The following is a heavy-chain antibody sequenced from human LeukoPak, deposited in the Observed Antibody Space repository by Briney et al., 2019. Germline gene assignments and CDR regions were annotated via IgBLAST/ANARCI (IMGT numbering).Heavy chain of an antibody. CDR3: ARGRDSSGLYYYYYYYMDV. V-gene: IGHV4-34*01. CDR1: GGSFSGYY. Sequence: SETLSLTCAVYGGSFSGYYWSWIRQPPGKGLEWIGEINHSGSTNYNPSLKSRVTISVDTSKNQFSLKPSSVTAADTAVYYCARGRDSSGLYYYYYYYMDVWGKGTTVTVSS. J-gene: IGHJ6*03. D-gene: IGHD6-6*01. CDR2: INHSGST.